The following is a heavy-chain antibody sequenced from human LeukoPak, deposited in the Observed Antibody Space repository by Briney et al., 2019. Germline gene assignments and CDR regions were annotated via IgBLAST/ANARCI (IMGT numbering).Heavy chain of an antibody. CDR3: ARDVEYCSGGSCPTADAFDI. CDR2: ISRGGINK. J-gene: IGHJ3*02. CDR1: GFTFRNYD. D-gene: IGHD2-15*01. Sequence: GGSLRLSCAASGFTFRNYDMHWVRQAPGKGLEWVAVISRGGINKYYADSVRGRFTISRDNSQNTLYLQMNSLRAEDTAVYYFARDVEYCSGGSCPTADAFDIWGQGTMVTVSS. V-gene: IGHV3-30*14.